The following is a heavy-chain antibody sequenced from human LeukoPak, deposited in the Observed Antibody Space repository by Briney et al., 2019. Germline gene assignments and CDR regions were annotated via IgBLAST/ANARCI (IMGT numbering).Heavy chain of an antibody. J-gene: IGHJ4*02. D-gene: IGHD2-2*01. CDR3: ARRLYCSSTSCYANFDY. CDR1: GYSFTSYW. Sequence: GESLKIFCKGSGYSFTSYWIGWVRQMPGKGLEWMGIIYPGDPDTRYSPSFQGQVTISADNSISTAYLQWSSLKASDTAMYYCARRLYCSSTSCYANFDYWGQGTLVTVSS. V-gene: IGHV5-51*01. CDR2: IYPGDPDT.